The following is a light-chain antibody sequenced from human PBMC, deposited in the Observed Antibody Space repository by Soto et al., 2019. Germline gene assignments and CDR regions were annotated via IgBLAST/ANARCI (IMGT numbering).Light chain of an antibody. V-gene: IGKV3-20*01. Sequence: DIVLTQSPGTQSLSPGETATLSCRASQSLAGNYLAWYQQKPGQAPRLLISGASSRATGIPDRFSGSGSGTDFTLTISRLEPEDFAVYYCQQYVSKTTFGPGTKVDIK. CDR1: QSLAGNY. J-gene: IGKJ3*01. CDR3: QQYVSKTT. CDR2: GAS.